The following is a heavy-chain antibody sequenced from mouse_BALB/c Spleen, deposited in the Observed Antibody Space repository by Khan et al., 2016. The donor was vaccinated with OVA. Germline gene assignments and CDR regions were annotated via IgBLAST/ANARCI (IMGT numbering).Heavy chain of an antibody. CDR3: ARDGYSHWFAY. Sequence: VQLQQSGAELVRPGALVNLSCKASGFTIKDYYMHWVKQRPEQGLVWIGRIVPENGNTIYDPKFQGKASITSDTSSNTAYLQFSSLTSEDTAVYCCARDGYSHWFAYWGQGTLVTVSA. V-gene: IGHV14-1*02. J-gene: IGHJ3*01. CDR1: GFTIKDYY. CDR2: IVPENGNT. D-gene: IGHD2-3*01.